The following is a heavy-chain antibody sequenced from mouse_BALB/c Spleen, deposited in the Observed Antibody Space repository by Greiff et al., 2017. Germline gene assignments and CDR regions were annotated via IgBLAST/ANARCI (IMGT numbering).Heavy chain of an antibody. J-gene: IGHJ2*01. D-gene: IGHD1-1*01. CDR1: GYSITSGYY. V-gene: IGHV3-6*02. CDR2: ISYDGSN. CDR3: AREGNYGRVDY. Sequence: VQLKESGPGLVKPSQSLSLTCSVTGYSITSGYYWNWIRQFPGNKLEWMGYISYDGSNNYNPSLKNRISITRDTSKNQFFLKLNSVTTEDTATYYCAREGNYGRVDYWGQGTTLTVSS.